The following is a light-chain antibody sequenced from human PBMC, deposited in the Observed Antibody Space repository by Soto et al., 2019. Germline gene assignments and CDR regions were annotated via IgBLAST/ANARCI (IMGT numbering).Light chain of an antibody. J-gene: IGKJ1*01. CDR2: EAS. CDR3: QQYDSYPWT. V-gene: IGKV1-5*03. Sequence: IQMTQSPSTLSAYDGDRVTITCRASQSISRWLAWHQQKPGKAPKLLIYEASNLETGVPSRFGGSGSGTEFTLIISSLQPDDFATYYCQQYDSYPWTFGQGTKVDIK. CDR1: QSISRW.